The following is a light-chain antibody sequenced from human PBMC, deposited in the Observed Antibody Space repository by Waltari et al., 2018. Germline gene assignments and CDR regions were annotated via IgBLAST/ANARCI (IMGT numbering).Light chain of an antibody. CDR3: CSYAGSSTLL. J-gene: IGLJ2*01. CDR1: SSDVGSYNL. Sequence: QSALTQPASVSGSPGQSITVSCTGTSSDVGSYNLVSWYQQHPGKAPKLMIYEGSKRPSGVSNRFPGSKSGNTASLTISGLQAEDEADYYCCSYAGSSTLLFGGGTKVTVL. CDR2: EGS. V-gene: IGLV2-23*01.